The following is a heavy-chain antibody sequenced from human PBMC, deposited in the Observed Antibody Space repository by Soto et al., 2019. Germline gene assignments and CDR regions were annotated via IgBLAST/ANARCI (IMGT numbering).Heavy chain of an antibody. CDR1: GFTFSSYA. Sequence: HPGGSLRLSCAASGFTFSSYAMSWVRQAPGKGLEWVSAISGSGGSTYYADSVKGRFTISRDNSKNTLYLQMNSLRAEDTAVYYCAKNGDDFWSGYPPPNDYWGQGTLVSVSS. CDR3: AKNGDDFWSGYPPPNDY. V-gene: IGHV3-23*01. CDR2: ISGSGGST. J-gene: IGHJ4*02. D-gene: IGHD3-3*01.